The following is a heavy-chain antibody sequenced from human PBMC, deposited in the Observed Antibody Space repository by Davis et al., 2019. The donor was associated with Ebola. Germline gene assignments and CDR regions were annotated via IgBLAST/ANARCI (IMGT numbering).Heavy chain of an antibody. CDR2: IYYSGST. CDR3: ARWRAYTGFDY. V-gene: IGHV4-59*12. Sequence: MPSETLSLTCTISGGSIGSYYWGWIRQPPGKGLEWIGYIYYSGSTNYNPSLKSRVTISVDKSNNQFSLKLNSFTAADTAVYFCARWRAYTGFDYWGQGTLVSVSS. J-gene: IGHJ4*02. CDR1: GGSIGSYY. D-gene: IGHD2-2*02.